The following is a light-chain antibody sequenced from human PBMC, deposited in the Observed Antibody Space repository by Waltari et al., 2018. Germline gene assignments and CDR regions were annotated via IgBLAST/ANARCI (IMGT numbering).Light chain of an antibody. CDR1: SSNIGKTT. V-gene: IGLV1-36*01. CDR3: AAWDDSLHGWV. CDR2: YDD. Sequence: QSVLTQPPSVSEAPRQRVTISCSGSSSNIGKTTVDWYQQLPGKAPRLLIYYDDLVSTGVSDRFSGSKSGTSASLAISGLQSDDEGDYYCAAWDDSLHGWVFGGGTKLTVL. J-gene: IGLJ3*02.